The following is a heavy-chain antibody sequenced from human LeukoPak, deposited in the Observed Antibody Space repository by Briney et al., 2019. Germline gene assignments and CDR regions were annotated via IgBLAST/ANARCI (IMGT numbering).Heavy chain of an antibody. Sequence: ASVKVSCKVSGYTLTELSMHWVRQAPGKGLEWMGGFDPEDGETIYAQKFQGRVTMTEDTSTDTAYMELSSLRSEDTAVYYCVTVVVGLVPAYGNFDYWGQGTLVTVSS. CDR2: FDPEDGET. D-gene: IGHD2-2*01. CDR1: GYTLTELS. CDR3: VTVVVGLVPAYGNFDY. J-gene: IGHJ4*02. V-gene: IGHV1-24*01.